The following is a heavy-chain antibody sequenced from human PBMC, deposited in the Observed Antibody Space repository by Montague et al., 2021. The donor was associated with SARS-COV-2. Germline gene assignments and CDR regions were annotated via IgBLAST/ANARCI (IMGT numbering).Heavy chain of an antibody. D-gene: IGHD3-10*01. CDR3: ASIRGYFDY. CDR1: GFTFSSSH. V-gene: IGHV3-74*01. Sequence: SLRLSCAASGFTFSSSHMHWVRQAPGKGLEWVSRIHSDGSSTCYADSVKGRFTISRDNAKNTLYLQMNSLRAEDTAVYYCASIRGYFDYWGQGTLVTVSS. J-gene: IGHJ4*02. CDR2: IHSDGSST.